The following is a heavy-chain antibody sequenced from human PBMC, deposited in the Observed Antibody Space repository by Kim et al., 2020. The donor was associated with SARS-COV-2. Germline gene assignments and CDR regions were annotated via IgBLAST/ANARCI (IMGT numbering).Heavy chain of an antibody. CDR1: GFRFGDYA. CDR2: IIWNSDSK. CDR3: AKDIWGTGLHYFYY. Sequence: GGSLRLSCAASGFRFGDYAMHWVRQVPGKGLEWVSGIIWNSDSKDYADSVKGRFTISRDNAKNSLFLQMNSLRVEDTALYYCAKDIWGTGLHYFYYWGQG. V-gene: IGHV3-9*01. D-gene: IGHD3-16*01. J-gene: IGHJ4*02.